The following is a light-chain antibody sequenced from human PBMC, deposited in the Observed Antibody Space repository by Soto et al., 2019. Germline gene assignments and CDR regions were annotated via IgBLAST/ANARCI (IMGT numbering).Light chain of an antibody. CDR3: QQYSTYSART. CDR2: KAS. J-gene: IGKJ1*01. V-gene: IGKV1-5*03. Sequence: DIQMTQSPSTLSASVGDRVTVTCRASQNIGSWVAWYQQKPGKAPNLLLYKASTLENGVPSRFSGTGSGTEVTLTISSLQADDFATDYCQQYSTYSARTFGQGTKVEVK. CDR1: QNIGSW.